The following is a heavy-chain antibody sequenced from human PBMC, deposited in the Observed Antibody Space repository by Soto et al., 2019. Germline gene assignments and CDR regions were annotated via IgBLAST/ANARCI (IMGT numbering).Heavy chain of an antibody. J-gene: IGHJ4*02. D-gene: IGHD2-21*02. Sequence: GASLKASCKGSGYTFTSYAMHWVRQATGQRLKWMGWINAGNGNTKYSQKFQGRVTITRDTSASTAFMELSSLRSEDTAVYYCARSIVVATALDYWGQGTLVTVSS. CDR1: GYTFTSYA. CDR2: INAGNGNT. V-gene: IGHV1-3*01. CDR3: ARSIVVATALDY.